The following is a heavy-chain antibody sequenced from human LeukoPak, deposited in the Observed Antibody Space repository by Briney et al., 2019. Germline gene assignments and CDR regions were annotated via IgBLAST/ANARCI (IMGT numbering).Heavy chain of an antibody. V-gene: IGHV4-30-4*07. CDR2: VYYSGST. CDR3: AREGSAFDI. CDR1: GGSISSGGYP. Sequence: SETLSLTCAVSGGSISSGGYPWSWIRQPPGKGLEWIGYVYYSGSTYYNPSLKSRITISVDTSKNQFSLKLSSVTAADTAVYYCAREGSAFDIWGQGTMVTVSS. J-gene: IGHJ3*02.